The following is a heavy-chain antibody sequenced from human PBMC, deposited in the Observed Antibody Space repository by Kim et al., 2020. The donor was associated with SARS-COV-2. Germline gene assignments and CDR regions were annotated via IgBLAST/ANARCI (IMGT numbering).Heavy chain of an antibody. D-gene: IGHD5-18*01. V-gene: IGHV1-46*01. Sequence: ASVKVSCKASGYTFTSYYMHWVRQAPGQGLEWMGIINPSGGSTSYAQKFQGRVTMTRDTSTSTVYMELSSLRSEDTAVYYCARGRRSSSYGHYYYYYGMDVWGQGTTVTVSS. CDR2: INPSGGST. J-gene: IGHJ6*02. CDR3: ARGRRSSSYGHYYYYYGMDV. CDR1: GYTFTSYY.